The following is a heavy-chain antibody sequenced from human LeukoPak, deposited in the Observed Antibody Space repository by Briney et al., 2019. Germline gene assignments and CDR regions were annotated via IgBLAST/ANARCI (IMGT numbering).Heavy chain of an antibody. D-gene: IGHD3-10*01. V-gene: IGHV3-NL1*01. CDR1: GFTFSGYG. CDR3: AKDRDMVRGVIGY. J-gene: IGHJ4*02. CDR2: ISDSDDTT. Sequence: GGSLRLSCAASGFTFSGYGMHWVRQAPGKGLEWVSAISDSDDTTDYADSVKGRFTISRDNSKNTLYLQMNSLRAEDTAVYYCAKDRDMVRGVIGYWGQGTLVTVSS.